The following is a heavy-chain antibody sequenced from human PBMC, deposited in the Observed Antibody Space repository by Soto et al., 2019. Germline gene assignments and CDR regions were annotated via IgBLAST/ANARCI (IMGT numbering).Heavy chain of an antibody. CDR3: AREWIAAATNAFDI. CDR1: GGSISSSNW. D-gene: IGHD6-13*01. CDR2: IYYSGST. Sequence: SETLSLTCAVSGGSISSSNWWSWVRRPPGKGPEWIGYIYYSGSTNYNPSLKSRVTISVDTSKNQSSLKLSSVTAADTAVYYCAREWIAAATNAFDIWGQGTMVTVSS. V-gene: IGHV4-4*02. J-gene: IGHJ3*02.